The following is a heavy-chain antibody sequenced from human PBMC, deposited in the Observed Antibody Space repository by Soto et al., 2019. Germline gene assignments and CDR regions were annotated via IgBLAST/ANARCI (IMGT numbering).Heavy chain of an antibody. V-gene: IGHV3-23*01. CDR2: ISGSGGST. CDR3: AKDEVGATPFDY. Sequence: GGSLRFSCAASGFTFSSYSMSLVRQAPGKGLEWVSAISGSGGSTYYADSVKGRFTISRDNSKNTLYLQMNSLRAEDTAVYYCAKDEVGATPFDYWGQGTLVTVSS. CDR1: GFTFSSYS. D-gene: IGHD1-26*01. J-gene: IGHJ4*02.